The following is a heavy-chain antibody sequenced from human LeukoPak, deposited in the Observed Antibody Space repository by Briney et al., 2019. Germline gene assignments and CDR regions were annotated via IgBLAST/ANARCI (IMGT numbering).Heavy chain of an antibody. Sequence: GGSLRLSCAASGFTFSSYEMNWVRQAPGKGLEWISYISSSGSTIYYADSVKGRFTISRDNAKNSLYLQMNSLRVEDSAVYYCARDAGGYDSWGQGTLVTVSS. CDR1: GFTFSSYE. CDR3: ARDAGGYDS. D-gene: IGHD5-12*01. J-gene: IGHJ5*01. V-gene: IGHV3-48*03. CDR2: ISSSGSTI.